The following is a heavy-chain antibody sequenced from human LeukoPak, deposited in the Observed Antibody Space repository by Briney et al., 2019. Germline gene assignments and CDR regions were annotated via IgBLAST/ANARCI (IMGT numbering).Heavy chain of an antibody. CDR3: ARGVAVARGAFDI. CDR1: GYTFTSYG. CDR2: INPSGGST. D-gene: IGHD6-19*01. V-gene: IGHV1-46*01. Sequence: ASVKVSCKASGYTFTSYGISWVRQAPGQGLEWMGIINPSGGSTSYAQKFQGRVTMTRDTSTSTVYMELSSLRSEDTAVYYCARGVAVARGAFDIWGQGTMVTVSS. J-gene: IGHJ3*02.